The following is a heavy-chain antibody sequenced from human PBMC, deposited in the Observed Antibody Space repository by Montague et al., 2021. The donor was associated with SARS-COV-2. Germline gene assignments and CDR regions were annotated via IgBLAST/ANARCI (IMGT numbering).Heavy chain of an antibody. V-gene: IGHV4-59*01. Sequence: SETLSLTCSVSGGSIGSYYWSWLRQPPGKGLEWIGHIYYSGSNNYSPSFKSRVTISIDTTKNQFSLKLSSVTAADTAVYYCARRLDPSGTYYLVYWGQGTLVTVSS. CDR3: ARRLDPSGTYYLVY. D-gene: IGHD3-10*01. CDR2: IYYSGSN. CDR1: GGSIGSYY. J-gene: IGHJ4*02.